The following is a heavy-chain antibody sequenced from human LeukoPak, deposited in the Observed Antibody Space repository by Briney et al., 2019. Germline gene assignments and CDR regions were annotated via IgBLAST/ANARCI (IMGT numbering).Heavy chain of an antibody. D-gene: IGHD2-15*01. V-gene: IGHV4-59*11. Sequence: SETLSLTCTVSGGSISSHYWSWIRQPPGKGLEWIGYIYYSGSTNYNPSLKSRVTISVDTSNNQFSLKLSSVTAADTAVYYCAREYCSGGSCYPNYWGQGTLVTVSS. CDR2: IYYSGST. J-gene: IGHJ4*02. CDR1: GGSISSHY. CDR3: AREYCSGGSCYPNY.